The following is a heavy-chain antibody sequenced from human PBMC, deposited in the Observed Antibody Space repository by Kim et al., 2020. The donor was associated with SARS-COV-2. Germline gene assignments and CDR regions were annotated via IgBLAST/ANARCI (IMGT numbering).Heavy chain of an antibody. D-gene: IGHD4-17*01. V-gene: IGHV3-74*01. J-gene: IGHJ4*02. Sequence: GGSLRLSCAASGFTFSSYWMHWVRQAPGKGLVWVSRVNSDGSSANYADSVKGRFTISRDNAKNTLYLRMNSLRVEDTAVYYCARAGYGADCWGQGTLVTVSS. CDR1: GFTFSSYW. CDR2: VNSDGSSA. CDR3: ARAGYGADC.